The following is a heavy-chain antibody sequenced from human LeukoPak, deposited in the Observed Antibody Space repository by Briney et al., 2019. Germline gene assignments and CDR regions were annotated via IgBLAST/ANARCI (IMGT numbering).Heavy chain of an antibody. Sequence: GGSLRLSCAASGFSFSTFWMTWVRQPPGGGLEWLANIRQDGNEMYYADSVKGRFTISRDNAKNSLYLQMNKLRPEDTATYYCASAKVELGQRAYNWFDPWGQGTLVTVSS. CDR1: GFSFSTFW. CDR2: IRQDGNEM. J-gene: IGHJ5*02. V-gene: IGHV3-7*01. CDR3: ASAKVELGQRAYNWFDP. D-gene: IGHD1/OR15-1a*01.